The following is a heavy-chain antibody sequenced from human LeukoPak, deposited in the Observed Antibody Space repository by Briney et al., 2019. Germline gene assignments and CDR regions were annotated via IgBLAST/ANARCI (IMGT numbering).Heavy chain of an antibody. CDR1: GFTFDDYA. Sequence: PGGSLRLSCAASGFTFDDYAMHWVRQAPGKGLEWVSGISWNSGSIGYADPVKGRFTISRDNAKNSLYLQMNSLRAEDTALYYCAKSASGDYDFWSGYFRAIDYWGQGTLVTVSS. J-gene: IGHJ4*02. D-gene: IGHD3-3*01. V-gene: IGHV3-9*01. CDR2: ISWNSGSI. CDR3: AKSASGDYDFWSGYFRAIDY.